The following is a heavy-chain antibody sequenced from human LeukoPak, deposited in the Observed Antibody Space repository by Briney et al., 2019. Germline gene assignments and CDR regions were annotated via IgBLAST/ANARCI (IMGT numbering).Heavy chain of an antibody. CDR1: GFTVSSNY. CDR2: IYTDGST. Sequence: GGSLRLSCAASGFTVSSNYMTWVRQAPGKGLECVSVIYTDGSTYYADSVKGRFTISRDNAKNSLYLQMNSLRVEDTAVYYCARDLYRVYKGDYFDYWGQGTLVTVSS. J-gene: IGHJ4*02. V-gene: IGHV3-53*01. D-gene: IGHD5/OR15-5a*01. CDR3: ARDLYRVYKGDYFDY.